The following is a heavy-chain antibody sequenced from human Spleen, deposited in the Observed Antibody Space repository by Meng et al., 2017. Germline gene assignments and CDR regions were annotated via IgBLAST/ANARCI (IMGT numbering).Heavy chain of an antibody. Sequence: VHPGHCGAAVKNPGATVKVCCKSSGYTFTSYGISWVRPAPGQGLEWMGRINPNSGGTNYAQKFQGRVTMTRDTSISTAYMELSRLRSDDTAVYYCARVKGIAAAGTNKGVGYWGQGTLVTVSS. CDR1: GYTFTSYG. J-gene: IGHJ4*02. CDR3: ARVKGIAAAGTNKGVGY. D-gene: IGHD6-13*01. V-gene: IGHV1-2*06. CDR2: INPNSGGT.